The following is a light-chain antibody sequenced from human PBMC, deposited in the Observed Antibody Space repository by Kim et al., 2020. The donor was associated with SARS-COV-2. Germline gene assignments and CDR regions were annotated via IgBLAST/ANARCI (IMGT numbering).Light chain of an antibody. CDR2: DTY. CDR3: QQSDTLPSYA. V-gene: IGKV1-33*01. J-gene: IGKJ2*01. CDR1: QDIGSR. Sequence: DIQMTQSPSSLSASTGDRVTITCQASQDIGSRLSWYKQKPGKAPKLLLYDTYTLETGVPPRFSGSVSGTHFTFTISSLQPGDVATYYSQQSDTLPSYAFGRVTKLAI.